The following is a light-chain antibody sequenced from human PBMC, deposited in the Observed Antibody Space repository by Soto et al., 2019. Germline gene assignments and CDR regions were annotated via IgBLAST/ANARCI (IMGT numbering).Light chain of an antibody. CDR1: QSVSSY. V-gene: IGKV3-11*01. CDR2: DAS. J-gene: IGKJ5*01. CDR3: QQRSNWPQIT. Sequence: EIVLTQSTATLSLSPGERATLSYRASQSVSSYLAWYQQKPGQAPRLLIYDASNRATGIPARFSGSGSGTDFTLTISSLEPEDFAVYYCQQRSNWPQITFGQGTRLEIK.